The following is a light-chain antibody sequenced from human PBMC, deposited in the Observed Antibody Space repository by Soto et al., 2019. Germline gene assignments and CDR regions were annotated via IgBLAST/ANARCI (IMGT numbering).Light chain of an antibody. CDR2: GAS. J-gene: IGKJ4*01. V-gene: IGKV3-20*01. Sequence: EVVLTQSPGTLSLSPGARATLSCRASQGVSIILLAWYQQKPGEAPRLLIYGASSRATGIPDRFSGSGSGTDFTLTVSRLEPEDFAVYYCQQRVTSPTFGGGTKVEIK. CDR1: QGVSIIL. CDR3: QQRVTSPT.